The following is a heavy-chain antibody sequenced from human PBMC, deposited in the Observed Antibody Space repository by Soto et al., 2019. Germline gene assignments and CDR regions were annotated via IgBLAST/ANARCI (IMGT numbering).Heavy chain of an antibody. CDR1: GYTFTGYY. V-gene: IGHV1-2*02. CDR2: ISPDSGDT. Sequence: QVQLVQSGAEVKKPGASVKVSCKASGYTFTGYYIHWVRQAPGQGLEWMGWISPDSGDTNCAQKFQGRLPMTRDTSISTAYMELGRLISDDTAVYYCARALKSGGGYWGQGTLVTVSS. J-gene: IGHJ4*02. CDR3: ARALKSGGGY. D-gene: IGHD3-10*01.